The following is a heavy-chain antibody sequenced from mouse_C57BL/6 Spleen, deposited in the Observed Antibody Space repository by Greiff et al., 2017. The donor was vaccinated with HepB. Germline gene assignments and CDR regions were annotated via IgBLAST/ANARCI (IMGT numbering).Heavy chain of an antibody. V-gene: IGHV1-52*01. D-gene: IGHD2-3*01. Sequence: VQLQQSGAELVRPGSSVKLSCKASGYTFTSYWMHWVKQRPIQGLEWIGNIDPSDSETHYNQKFKDKATLTVDKSSSTAYMQLSSLTSEDSAVYCCARSGYYYFDYWGQGTTLTVSS. CDR1: GYTFTSYW. CDR2: IDPSDSET. J-gene: IGHJ2*01. CDR3: ARSGYYYFDY.